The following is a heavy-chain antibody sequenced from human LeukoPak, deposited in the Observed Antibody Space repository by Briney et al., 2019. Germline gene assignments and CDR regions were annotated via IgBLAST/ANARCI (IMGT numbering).Heavy chain of an antibody. V-gene: IGHV4-34*01. J-gene: IGHJ4*02. D-gene: IGHD3-22*01. CDR1: GGSFSGYY. CDR2: INHSGST. CDR3: ARGVGMNYYDSSGSRRFDY. Sequence: PSETLSLTCAVYGGSFSGYYWSWIRQPPGKGLEWIGEINHSGSTNYNPSLKSRVTISVDTSKNQFSLKLSSVTAADTAVYYCARGVGMNYYDSSGSRRFDYWGQGTLVTVSS.